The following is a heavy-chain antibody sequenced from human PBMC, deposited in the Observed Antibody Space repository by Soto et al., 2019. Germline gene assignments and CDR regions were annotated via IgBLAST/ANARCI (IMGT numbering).Heavy chain of an antibody. CDR2: INAGNGNT. D-gene: IGHD3-3*01. Sequence: QVQLVQSGAEVKKPGASVKVSCNASGYNFTSYAMHWLRQAPGQRLEWMGWINAGNGNTKYSQKFQGRVTITRDTSASTAYMELSSLRSEDTAVYYCARSDKDGITIFGVVIGGTGWFDPWGQGTLVTVSS. J-gene: IGHJ5*02. CDR1: GYNFTSYA. CDR3: ARSDKDGITIFGVVIGGTGWFDP. V-gene: IGHV1-3*01.